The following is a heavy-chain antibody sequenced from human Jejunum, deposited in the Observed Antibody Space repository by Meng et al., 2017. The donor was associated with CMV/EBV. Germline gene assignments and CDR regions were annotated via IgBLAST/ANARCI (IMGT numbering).Heavy chain of an antibody. CDR1: GAYINSDLW. CDR3: AISPNQDPGP. Sequence: LNAAVSGAYINSDLWWSWVRQPPGKGLEWIGEIYQTGNTKYNPSLRSRVTISMDKSKNQFSLNLSSVTAADTAFYYCAISPNQDPGPWGQGTLVTVSS. CDR2: IYQTGNT. V-gene: IGHV4-4*02. J-gene: IGHJ5*02. D-gene: IGHD1-14*01.